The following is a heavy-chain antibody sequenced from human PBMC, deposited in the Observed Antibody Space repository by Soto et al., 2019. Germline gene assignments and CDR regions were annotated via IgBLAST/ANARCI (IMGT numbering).Heavy chain of an antibody. J-gene: IGHJ5*02. CDR3: ASGPMVRGVLAWFAP. V-gene: IGHV1-3*01. Sequence: ASVKVSCKASGYTFTSYAMHWVRQAPGQRLEWMGLINPSGGNTKYAQKFQGRVTMTRDTSTSTVYMELSSLRSEDTAVYYCASGPMVRGVLAWFAPWGQGTLVTVSS. CDR1: GYTFTSYA. CDR2: INPSGGNT. D-gene: IGHD3-10*01.